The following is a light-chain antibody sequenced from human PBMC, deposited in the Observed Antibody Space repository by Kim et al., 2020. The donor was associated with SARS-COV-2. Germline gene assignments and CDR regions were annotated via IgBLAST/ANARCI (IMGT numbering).Light chain of an antibody. V-gene: IGLV1-51*01. CDR2: DII. CDR1: TSNIVNNY. CDR3: ATWDGSLNNGV. Sequence: QSVLTQPPSVSAAPGQKVTISCSGSTSNIVNNYVSWYQHVPGTAPRLLIYDIIKRPSRVPARFSGSKSGTTATLDITGLQPEDEADYYCATWDGSLNNGVFGGGTKVTVL. J-gene: IGLJ2*01.